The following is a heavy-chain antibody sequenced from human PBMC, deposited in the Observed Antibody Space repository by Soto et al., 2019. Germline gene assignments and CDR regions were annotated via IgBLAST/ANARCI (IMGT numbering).Heavy chain of an antibody. Sequence: LKISCKGSGYSFTWYWIAWVRQVPGKGPEWMEIIYPGASDTRYTQSFQGQNTIAADESNSTAYLQWSSLKASDTAMYYCARQAVYYYYYMDVWGKGTTVTVSS. CDR2: IYPGASDT. D-gene: IGHD2-15*01. J-gene: IGHJ6*03. V-gene: IGHV5-51*01. CDR1: GYSFTWYW. CDR3: ARQAVYYYYYMDV.